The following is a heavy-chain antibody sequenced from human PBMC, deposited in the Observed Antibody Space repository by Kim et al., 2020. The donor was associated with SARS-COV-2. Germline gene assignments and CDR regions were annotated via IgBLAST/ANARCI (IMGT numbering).Heavy chain of an antibody. CDR3: ARIRSGSSYDTIDV. D-gene: IGHD3-3*01. J-gene: IGHJ6*02. CDR2: INEDGREK. V-gene: IGHV3-7*01. Sequence: GGSLRLSCAASRFIISSYWMRWVRQDPGKGLEGVANINEDGREKYYVDSVKGRFTISRDNAKNSLYLQMNSLRAEDTGVYYCARIRSGSSYDTIDVWGQGTTVTVSS. CDR1: RFIISSYW.